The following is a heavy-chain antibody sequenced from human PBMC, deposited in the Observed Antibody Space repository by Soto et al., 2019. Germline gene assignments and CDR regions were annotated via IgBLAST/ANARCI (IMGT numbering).Heavy chain of an antibody. CDR1: GFSLTSRPMG. CDR3: AHRLGGYTWNDGYFDY. Sequence: QITLKESGPTLVTPTQTLTLTCSFSGFSLTSRPMGVGWIRQPPGKALEWLVVIYWDEDKRYSPSLRSRLTITKDTSKNQVVLTMTNMDPVDTATYYCAHRLGGYTWNDGYFDYWGQGALVTVSS. CDR2: IYWDEDK. J-gene: IGHJ4*02. D-gene: IGHD1-20*01. V-gene: IGHV2-5*02.